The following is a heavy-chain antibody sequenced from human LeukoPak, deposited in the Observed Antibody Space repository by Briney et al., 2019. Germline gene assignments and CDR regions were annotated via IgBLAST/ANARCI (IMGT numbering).Heavy chain of an antibody. Sequence: SETLSLTCTVSGGSISSYYWSWIRQPPGKGLEWIGYIYYSGSTNYNPSLKSRVTISVDTSKNQFSLKLSSVTAADTAVYYCASLGGNSGFDYWGQGTLVTVSS. J-gene: IGHJ4*02. CDR2: IYYSGST. V-gene: IGHV4-59*08. D-gene: IGHD4-23*01. CDR1: GGSISSYY. CDR3: ASLGGNSGFDY.